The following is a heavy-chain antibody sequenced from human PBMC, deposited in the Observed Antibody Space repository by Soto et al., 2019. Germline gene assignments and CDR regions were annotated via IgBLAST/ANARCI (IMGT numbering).Heavy chain of an antibody. Sequence: QVQLVQSGAEVKKPGSSVKVSCKASGGSFRREAINWLRQAPGQGPEWMGNILPFFGTADYAQKFQGRVTVSADMSTTTFYMELNRLRVEDTAVYYCARGHEFGGNSDDFDVWGQGTTVIVSS. CDR2: ILPFFGTA. V-gene: IGHV1-69*14. J-gene: IGHJ3*01. D-gene: IGHD2-15*01. CDR1: GGSFRREA. CDR3: ARGHEFGGNSDDFDV.